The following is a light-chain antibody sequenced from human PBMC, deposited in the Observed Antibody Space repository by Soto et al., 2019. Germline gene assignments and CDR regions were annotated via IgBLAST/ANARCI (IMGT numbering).Light chain of an antibody. CDR2: ANN. J-gene: IGLJ2*01. V-gene: IGLV1-40*01. Sequence: QSVLTQPPSVSGAPGQRVTISCTGSSSNIGAGYDVHWYQQLPGTAPKLLIYANNNRPSGVPDRFSGSKSGTSASLAITGLQAEYEADDYCQSYDSSLSASVFGGGTKLTVL. CDR1: SSNIGAGYD. CDR3: QSYDSSLSASV.